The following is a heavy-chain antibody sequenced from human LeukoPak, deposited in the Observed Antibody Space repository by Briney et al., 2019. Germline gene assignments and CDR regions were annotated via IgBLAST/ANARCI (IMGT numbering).Heavy chain of an antibody. CDR3: ARDPLNAHCSSTSCYTLWY. J-gene: IGHJ4*02. CDR2: ISYDGSNK. D-gene: IGHD2-2*02. V-gene: IGHV3-30-3*01. CDR1: GFTFSSYA. Sequence: GGSLRLSCAASGFTFSSYAMHCVRQAPGKGLEWVAVISYDGSNKYYADSVKGRFTISRDNSKHTLYLQLNRLRAEDTAVYYCARDPLNAHCSSTSCYTLWYWGQGTLVTVSS.